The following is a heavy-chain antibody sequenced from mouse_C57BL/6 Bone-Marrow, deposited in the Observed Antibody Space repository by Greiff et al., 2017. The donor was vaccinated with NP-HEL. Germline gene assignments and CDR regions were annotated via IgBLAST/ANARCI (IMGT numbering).Heavy chain of an antibody. D-gene: IGHD4-1*01. CDR1: GYTFTSYG. CDR3: ARRNWAYYAMDY. J-gene: IGHJ4*01. V-gene: IGHV1-81*01. CDR2: IYPRSGNT. Sequence: VQLQESGAELARPGASVNLSCKASGYTFTSYGISWVKQRTGQGLEWIGEIYPRSGNTYYNEKFKGKARLTADKSSSTAYMELRSLTSEDSAVYFCARRNWAYYAMDYWGQGTSVTVSS.